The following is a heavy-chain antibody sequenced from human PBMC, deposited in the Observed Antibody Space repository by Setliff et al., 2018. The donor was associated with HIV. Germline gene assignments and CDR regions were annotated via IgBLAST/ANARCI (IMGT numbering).Heavy chain of an antibody. D-gene: IGHD3-9*01. CDR1: GGSISTYY. Sequence: KPSETLSLTCTVSGGSISTYYWSWIRQPPGKGLEWIGSIYFTGSSDNNPSLKSRVTLSVDTSKHQFSLKLSSVTAADTAVYYCAREAEQDYDVVTETLVEGAYIQFWGQGSLVTVSS. CDR2: IYFTGSS. J-gene: IGHJ1*01. V-gene: IGHV4-59*12. CDR3: AREAEQDYDVVTETLVEGAYIQF.